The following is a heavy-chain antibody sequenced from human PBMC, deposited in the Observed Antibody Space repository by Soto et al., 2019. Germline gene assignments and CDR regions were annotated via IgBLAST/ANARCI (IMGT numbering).Heavy chain of an antibody. J-gene: IGHJ6*02. CDR2: IIPILGIA. Sequence: SGPTLVNPPASVKVSCKASGGTFSSYTISWVRQAPGQGLEWMGRIIPILGIANYAQKFQGRVTITADKSTSTAYMELSSLRSEDTAVYYCARVTVKFRPELGYYYYYGMDVWGQGTTVTVSS. V-gene: IGHV1-69*04. CDR3: ARVTVKFRPELGYYYYYGMDV. CDR1: GGTFSSYT. D-gene: IGHD4-17*01.